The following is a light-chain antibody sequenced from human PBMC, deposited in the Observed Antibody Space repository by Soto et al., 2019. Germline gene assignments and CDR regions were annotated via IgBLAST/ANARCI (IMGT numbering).Light chain of an antibody. V-gene: IGLV2-14*01. Sequence: QSVLTQPASVSGSPGQSITISCTGTSSDVGGYNYVSWYQQHPGKAPKLMIYDVSNRPSGVSNRFSGSKSGNTASLTISGLQAEDEADYYCSSYTSSSTPYAFVTGPRSPS. CDR3: SSYTSSSTPYA. J-gene: IGLJ1*01. CDR2: DVS. CDR1: SSDVGGYNY.